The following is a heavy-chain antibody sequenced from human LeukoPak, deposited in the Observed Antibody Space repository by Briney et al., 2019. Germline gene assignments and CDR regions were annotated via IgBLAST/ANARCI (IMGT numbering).Heavy chain of an antibody. J-gene: IGHJ4*02. D-gene: IGHD3-16*01. Sequence: GASVKVSCKASGYTFTSYGISWVRQAPGQGLEWMGWISAYNGNTNYAQKLQGRVTMTTDTSTSTAYMELRSLRSDDTAVYYLARIPVTLGEFGGGIGSSYYFDSWGQGTLVTVSS. V-gene: IGHV1-18*01. CDR2: ISAYNGNT. CDR1: GYTFTSYG. CDR3: ARIPVTLGEFGGGIGSSYYFDS.